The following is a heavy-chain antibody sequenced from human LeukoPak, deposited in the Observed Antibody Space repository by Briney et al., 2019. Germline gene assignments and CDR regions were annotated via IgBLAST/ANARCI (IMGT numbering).Heavy chain of an antibody. CDR3: ARQIASAGTAGFDF. D-gene: IGHD6-13*01. V-gene: IGHV4-4*07. Sequence: SETLSLTCTVSGGSISSYYWSWIRQPAGKGLEWIGRIYSTGSTNYNPSLKSRVTMSVDTSKNQFSLRLRSVTAADTAVYCCARQIASAGTAGFDFWGQGALVTVSS. CDR1: GGSISSYY. J-gene: IGHJ4*02. CDR2: IYSTGST.